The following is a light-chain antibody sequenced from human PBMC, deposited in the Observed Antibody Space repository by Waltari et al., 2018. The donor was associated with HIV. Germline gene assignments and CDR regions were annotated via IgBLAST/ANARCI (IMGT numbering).Light chain of an antibody. CDR3: QFLTR. Sequence: IVLTQSPGTLSLYPGERATLSCRASQSVSSSYLAWYQQKPGQAPRLLIYGASSRATGIPDRFSGSGSGTDFSLTISRLEPEDFAVYYCQFLTRFGQGTKVEIK. CDR2: GAS. J-gene: IGKJ1*01. CDR1: QSVSSSY. V-gene: IGKV3-20*01.